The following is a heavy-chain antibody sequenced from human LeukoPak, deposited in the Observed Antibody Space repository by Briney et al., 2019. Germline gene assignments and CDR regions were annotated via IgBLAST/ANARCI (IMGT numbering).Heavy chain of an antibody. J-gene: IGHJ4*02. CDR3: AKSFWSGEYGY. D-gene: IGHD3-3*01. CDR2: ISGSGGST. V-gene: IGHV3-23*01. Sequence: SAISGSGGSTYYADSVKGWFTISRDNSNNTLYLQMNSLRAEDTAVYYCAKSFWSGEYGYWGQGTLVTVSS.